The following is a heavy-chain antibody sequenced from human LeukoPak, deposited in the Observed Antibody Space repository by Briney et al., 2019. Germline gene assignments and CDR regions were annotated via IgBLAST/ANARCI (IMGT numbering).Heavy chain of an antibody. CDR3: ARRAIPQGAFDI. J-gene: IGHJ3*02. D-gene: IGHD1-14*01. CDR2: IYPGDSHA. CDR1: GYSFTSYW. Sequence: GESLKISCKGSGYSFTSYWIGWVRQMPGKGLEWMGIIYPGDSHAIYSPSFQGQVTLSADKSISTAYLQWSSLKAPDTAMYYCARRAIPQGAFDIWGQGTMVTVSS. V-gene: IGHV5-51*01.